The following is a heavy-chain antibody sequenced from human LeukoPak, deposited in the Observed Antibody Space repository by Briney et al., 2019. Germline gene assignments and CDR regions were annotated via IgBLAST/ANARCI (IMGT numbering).Heavy chain of an antibody. J-gene: IGHJ4*02. D-gene: IGHD4-23*01. Sequence: SVKVSCKASGSTFSSYAISWVRQAPGQGLEWMGGIIPIFGTANYAQKFQGRVTITTDESTSTAYMELSSLRSEDTAVYYCARAELGNTYFDYWGQGTLVTVSS. CDR3: ARAELGNTYFDY. CDR1: GSTFSSYA. V-gene: IGHV1-69*05. CDR2: IIPIFGTA.